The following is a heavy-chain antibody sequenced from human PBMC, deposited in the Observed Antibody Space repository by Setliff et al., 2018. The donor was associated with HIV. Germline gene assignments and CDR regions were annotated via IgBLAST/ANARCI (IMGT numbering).Heavy chain of an antibody. D-gene: IGHD3-22*01. J-gene: IGHJ5*02. Sequence: SETLSLTCTVSGDSITSGYYWGWIRQSPGKGLEWIGYIYYSGSTYYNPSLKSRVSISLDTSKNHYSLNLTSVTAADTAVYYCARASWDYYDSSLLGGSFDPWGQGTLVTVSS. CDR1: GDSITSGYY. CDR3: ARASWDYYDSSLLGGSFDP. V-gene: IGHV4-31*03. CDR2: IYYSGST.